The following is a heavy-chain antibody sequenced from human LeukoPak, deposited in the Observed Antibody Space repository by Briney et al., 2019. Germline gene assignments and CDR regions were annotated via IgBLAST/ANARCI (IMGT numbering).Heavy chain of an antibody. J-gene: IGHJ4*02. D-gene: IGHD3-3*01. CDR2: INQDGSVK. CDR1: GFAFSTYW. Sequence: GGSLRLSCAASGFAFSTYWMDWVCQAPGKGLERVGNINQDGSVKHYVDSVRGRFTISRDNARNSVYLQMSALRVEDTAVYYCTRDFVFWGQGALVTAS. V-gene: IGHV3-7*01. CDR3: TRDFVF.